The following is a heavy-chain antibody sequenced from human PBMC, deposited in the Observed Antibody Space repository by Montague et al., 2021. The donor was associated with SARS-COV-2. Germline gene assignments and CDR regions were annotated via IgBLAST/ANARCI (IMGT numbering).Heavy chain of an antibody. D-gene: IGHD1-26*01. J-gene: IGHJ3*02. CDR2: TCYRSEWYF. CDR3: ARYSYSGTYFGLNDAFDI. Sequence: CAISGDSVSSNNAAWNWIRQSPSRGLEWLGRTCYRSEWYFDYAISLGGRITINPDTSKNQLSLQLDSVTLDDTAVYYCARYSYSGTYFGLNDAFDIWGQGTLVTVSS. CDR1: GDSVSSNNAA. V-gene: IGHV6-1*01.